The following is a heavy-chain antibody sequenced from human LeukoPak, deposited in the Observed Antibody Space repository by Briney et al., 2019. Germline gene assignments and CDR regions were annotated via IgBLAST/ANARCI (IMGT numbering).Heavy chain of an antibody. CDR3: ARDQIQEVPPKTGY. V-gene: IGHV3-23*01. CDR1: GFTFSSYA. Sequence: GGSLRLSCAASGFTFSSYAMTWVRQAPGKGLEWVSSITGSGGSTYYADSVKGRFTISRDNSENTLFLQVNSLRAEDTAIYYCARDQIQEVPPKTGYWGQGTLVTVSS. D-gene: IGHD3-9*01. CDR2: ITGSGGST. J-gene: IGHJ4*02.